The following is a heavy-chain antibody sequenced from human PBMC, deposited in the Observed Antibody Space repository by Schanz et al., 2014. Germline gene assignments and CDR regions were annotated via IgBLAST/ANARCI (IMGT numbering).Heavy chain of an antibody. CDR3: VRDLGGDQTDY. CDR2: IWYDGSNK. Sequence: QVQLVESGGGVVQPGRSLRLSCAASGFTFSSYGMHWVRQAPGKGLEWVAIIWYDGSNKYYADSVKGRFTISRDNSKNTLYLQVNSLRAEDTAVYYCVRDLGGDQTDYWGQGTLLTVSS. V-gene: IGHV3-33*01. CDR1: GFTFSSYG. J-gene: IGHJ4*02. D-gene: IGHD4-17*01.